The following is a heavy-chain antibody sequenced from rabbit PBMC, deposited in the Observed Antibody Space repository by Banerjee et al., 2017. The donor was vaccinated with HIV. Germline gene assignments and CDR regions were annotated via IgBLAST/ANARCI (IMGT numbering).Heavy chain of an antibody. CDR1: GFSVSGILY. D-gene: IGHD1-1*01. Sequence: QQQLEESGVGLVKPGGTLSLTCTAYGFSVSGILYMCWVRQAPGKGLEWIACIDTGDGDTYFANWAKGRFTISKTSSTTVTLQMTSLTAADTATYFCARGDTANGYYDGFDPWGQGTLVTVS. CDR2: IDTGDGDT. J-gene: IGHJ2*02. V-gene: IGHV1S45*01. CDR3: ARGDTANGYYDGFDP.